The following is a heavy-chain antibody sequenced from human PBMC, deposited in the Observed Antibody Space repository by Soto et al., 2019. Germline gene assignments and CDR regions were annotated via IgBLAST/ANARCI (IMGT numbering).Heavy chain of an antibody. CDR1: GFSFTNYA. V-gene: IGHV3-23*01. CDR2: ISGAGDGT. D-gene: IGHD2-2*01. Sequence: EVQLLGSGGGLIQPGGSLRLSCAASGFSFTNYAMTWVRXTPXXXXEWVSSISGAGDGTYYADSVKGRFTISRDNXXXXXXXXXXXXXXXXXXXXXCXXXSXPXXTSTSCVHYFASWGQGTLVTVSS. J-gene: IGHJ4*02. CDR3: XXXSXPXXTSTSCVHYFAS.